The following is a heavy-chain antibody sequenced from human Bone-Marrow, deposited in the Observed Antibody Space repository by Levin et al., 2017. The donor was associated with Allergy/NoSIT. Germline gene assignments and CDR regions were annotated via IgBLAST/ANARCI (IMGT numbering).Heavy chain of an antibody. CDR2: ISWDSSDK. CDR3: VKDGDTVMVTLYYFDY. Sequence: GGSLRLSCIASGFDFEEYNMHWVRQVPGKGLEWFSLISWDSSDKYYADSVKGRFTISRDNNRNSLYLQMNSLRNEDTALYYCVKDGDTVMVTLYYFDYWGQGTLVSVSS. D-gene: IGHD5-18*01. CDR1: GFDFEEYN. V-gene: IGHV3-43*01. J-gene: IGHJ4*02.